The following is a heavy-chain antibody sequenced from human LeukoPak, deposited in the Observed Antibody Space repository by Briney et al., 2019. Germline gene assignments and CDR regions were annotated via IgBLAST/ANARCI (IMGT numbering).Heavy chain of an antibody. V-gene: IGHV3-48*04. Sequence: QSGGSLRLSCAASGFTFSSYSMNWVRQAPGKGLEWVSYISSFSGTINYADSVKGRFTIPRDNAKNSLYLQMNSLRAEDTAVYYCARELGSGWYGEREDYWGQGTLVTVSS. CDR3: ARELGSGWYGEREDY. CDR1: GFTFSSYS. J-gene: IGHJ4*02. D-gene: IGHD6-19*01. CDR2: ISSFSGTI.